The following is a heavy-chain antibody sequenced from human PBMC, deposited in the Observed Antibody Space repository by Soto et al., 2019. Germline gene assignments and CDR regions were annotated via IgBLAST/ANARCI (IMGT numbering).Heavy chain of an antibody. CDR3: SRVGYYYDSSGYIDY. CDR2: IIPIFGTA. V-gene: IGHV1-69*01. CDR1: GGTFSSSA. J-gene: IGHJ4*02. Sequence: QVQLVQSGAEVKKPGSSVNVSCKASGGTFSSSAISWVRQAPGQGLEWMGGIIPIFGTANYAQKFQGRVTITADESTSTAYMELSSLRSEVTAVYYCSRVGYYYDSSGYIDYWGQGTLVTVSS. D-gene: IGHD3-22*01.